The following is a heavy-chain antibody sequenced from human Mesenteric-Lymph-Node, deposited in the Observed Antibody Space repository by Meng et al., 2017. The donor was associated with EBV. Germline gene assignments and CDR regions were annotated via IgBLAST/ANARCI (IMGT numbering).Heavy chain of an antibody. CDR1: CGSDSSGSYD. CDR2: IYYSGNT. Sequence: PQESAPRVVETHETLSLICTVSCGSDSSGSYDWNWIRQPPGKGLEWIGEIYYSGNTNYNPSLKSRVTISVDTSKNQFSLRLSSVTAADTAVYYCARDQSGLSGFDPWGQGTLVTVSS. CDR3: ARDQSGLSGFDP. D-gene: IGHD3-3*01. J-gene: IGHJ5*02. V-gene: IGHV4-61*01.